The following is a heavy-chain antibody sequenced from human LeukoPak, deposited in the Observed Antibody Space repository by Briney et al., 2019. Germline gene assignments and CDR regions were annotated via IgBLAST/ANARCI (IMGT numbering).Heavy chain of an antibody. CDR3: ARGHYVSSGYSDAFDI. D-gene: IGHD3-22*01. CDR2: INHSGST. Sequence: SETLSLTCAVYGGSFSGYYWSWIRQPPGKGLEWIGEINHSGSTNYNPSLKSRVTISVDTSKNQFSLKLSSVTAADTAVYYCARGHYVSSGYSDAFDIWGQGTMVTVSS. CDR1: GGSFSGYY. J-gene: IGHJ3*02. V-gene: IGHV4-34*01.